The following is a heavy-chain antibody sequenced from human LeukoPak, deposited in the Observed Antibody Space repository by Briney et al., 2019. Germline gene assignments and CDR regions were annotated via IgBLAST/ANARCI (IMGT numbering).Heavy chain of an antibody. Sequence: SETLSLTCNVSGDSIKIGGYYWSWMRQPPGKGLEWIGYIYYSGSTNYNPSLKSRVTISVDTSKNQFSLKLSSVTAADTAVYYCARGLRGSTSGYFDYWGQGTLVTVSS. CDR3: ARGLRGSTSGYFDY. J-gene: IGHJ4*02. V-gene: IGHV4-61*08. CDR2: IYYSGST. CDR1: GDSIKIGGYY. D-gene: IGHD6-6*01.